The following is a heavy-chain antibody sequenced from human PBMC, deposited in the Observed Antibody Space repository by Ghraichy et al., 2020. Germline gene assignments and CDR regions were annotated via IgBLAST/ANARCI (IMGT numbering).Heavy chain of an antibody. D-gene: IGHD2-2*02. Sequence: SDTLSLTCTVSGGSISSYYWSWIRQPPGKGLEWIGYIYYSGSTNYNPSLKSRVTISVDTSKNQFSLKLSSVTAADTAVYYCATSQDIVVVPAAIPNAFDIWGQGTMVTVSS. V-gene: IGHV4-59*01. CDR1: GGSISSYY. CDR2: IYYSGST. CDR3: ATSQDIVVVPAAIPNAFDI. J-gene: IGHJ3*02.